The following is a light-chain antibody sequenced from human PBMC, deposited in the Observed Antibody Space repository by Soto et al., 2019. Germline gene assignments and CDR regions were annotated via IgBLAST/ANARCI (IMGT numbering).Light chain of an antibody. V-gene: IGKV3D-15*01. J-gene: IGKJ5*01. CDR1: QSVSSN. Sequence: EIVMTQSPATLSASPGERATLSCRASQSVSSNLAWYQQKPGQAPRLLIYGASTRATGIPARFSGSGSGTEFTLTISSLQSEDFAVYFCQHYNNWPPDTFGQGTRLEIK. CDR3: QHYNNWPPDT. CDR2: GAS.